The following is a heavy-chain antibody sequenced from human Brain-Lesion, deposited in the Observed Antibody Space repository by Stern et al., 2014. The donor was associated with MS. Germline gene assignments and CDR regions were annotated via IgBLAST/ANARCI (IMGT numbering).Heavy chain of an antibody. V-gene: IGHV3-7*01. D-gene: IGHD6-19*01. J-gene: IGHJ6*02. CDR2: INLDGTEK. CDR1: GFTFSTYW. Sequence: VQLVESGGGLVQPGGSLRLSCAASGFTFSTYWMSWVRQAPGKGLEWVANINLDGTEKHSVGSVKGRFIISRDNAKNSLYLQMNSLSAEDMAVYYCARDKKWLVRYYGVDVWGQGTTVTVSS. CDR3: ARDKKWLVRYYGVDV.